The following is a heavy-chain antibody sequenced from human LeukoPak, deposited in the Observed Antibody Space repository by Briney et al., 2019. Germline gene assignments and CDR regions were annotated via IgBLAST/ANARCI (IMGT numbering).Heavy chain of an antibody. CDR1: GFPLSSYA. D-gene: IGHD2-21*01. CDR2: TSSSDPGT. Sequence: GGSPRLSCAASGFPLSSYAMSWGRQASGKGLEWVSATSSSDPGTYYADSVRGRFTISRDNSKNTLYLQLNSLRVEDAGVYYCARAPVTSCRGVYCYPFDYWGQGTLVTVSS. J-gene: IGHJ4*02. CDR3: ARAPVTSCRGVYCYPFDY. V-gene: IGHV3-23*01.